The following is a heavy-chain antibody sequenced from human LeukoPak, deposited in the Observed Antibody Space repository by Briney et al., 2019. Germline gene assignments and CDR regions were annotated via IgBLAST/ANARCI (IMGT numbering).Heavy chain of an antibody. CDR2: MNPHSGAT. Sequence: ASVKLSCTACGYTFTDYYMHWVRQAPGQGLEWMGWMNPHSGATNYGQEFQGRVTMTQDTYISTAYVALSSLRSDDTAVYYCARYVDTAMANWGQGTVIAFSS. CDR1: GYTFTDYY. V-gene: IGHV1-2*02. CDR3: ARYVDTAMAN. J-gene: IGHJ4*02. D-gene: IGHD5-18*01.